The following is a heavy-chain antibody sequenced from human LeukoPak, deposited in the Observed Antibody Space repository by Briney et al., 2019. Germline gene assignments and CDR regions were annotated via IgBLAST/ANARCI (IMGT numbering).Heavy chain of an antibody. J-gene: IGHJ4*02. CDR3: AKKHGTMVRGDFDY. CDR2: ISGSGGST. Sequence: PGGSLRLSCVASGFTFGNYAMNWVRQAPGKALEWVSLISGSGGSTYYAASVKGRFTISRDDSKNTLFLQMNSLRTEDTAVYYCAKKHGTMVRGDFDYWGQGTLVTVSS. CDR1: GFTFGNYA. D-gene: IGHD3-10*01. V-gene: IGHV3-23*01.